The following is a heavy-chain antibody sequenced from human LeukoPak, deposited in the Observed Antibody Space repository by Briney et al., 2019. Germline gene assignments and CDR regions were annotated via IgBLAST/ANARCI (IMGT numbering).Heavy chain of an antibody. J-gene: IGHJ4*02. V-gene: IGHV1-69*05. D-gene: IGHD3-22*01. CDR1: GGTFSSYA. Sequence: SVRVSCKASGGTFSSYAISWVRQAPGHGLEWMGGIIPIFGTANYAQKFQGRVTFTTDESTSTAYMELSRLRSEDTAVYYCAGRSGAMIVVGFTLLVLEYGRRGKRVTVPS. CDR3: AGRSGAMIVVGFTLLVLEY. CDR2: IIPIFGTA.